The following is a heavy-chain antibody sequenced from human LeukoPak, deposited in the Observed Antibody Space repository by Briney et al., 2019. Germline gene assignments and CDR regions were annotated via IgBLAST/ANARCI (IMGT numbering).Heavy chain of an antibody. CDR3: ARGKYGDYGIDY. CDR2: IKKDVGEK. V-gene: IGHV3-7*01. J-gene: IGHJ4*02. CDR1: GFTFSSHW. D-gene: IGHD4-17*01. Sequence: GGSLRLSCAASGFTFSSHWMTWIRQAPGKGLEWVASIKKDVGEKFYVDSVKGRFTISRDNAKNSLYLHMNSLRVEDTAVYYCARGKYGDYGIDYWGQGTLVTVSS.